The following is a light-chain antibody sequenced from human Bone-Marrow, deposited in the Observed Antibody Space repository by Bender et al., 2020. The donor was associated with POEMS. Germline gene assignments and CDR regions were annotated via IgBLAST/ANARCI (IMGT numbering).Light chain of an antibody. V-gene: IGLV3-1*01. CDR2: QDT. CDR1: DLGDKY. J-gene: IGLJ2*01. Sequence: SYEVTQPPSVSVSPGQTASITCSGDDLGDKYVAWYQQKPGQSPVLVIYQDTKRPSGIPERFSGSNSGNTATLTISGTQAMDEADYYCKAWDTSSVIFGGGTKLTVL. CDR3: KAWDTSSVI.